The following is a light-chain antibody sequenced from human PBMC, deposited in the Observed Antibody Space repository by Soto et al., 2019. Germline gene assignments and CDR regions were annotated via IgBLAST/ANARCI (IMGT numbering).Light chain of an antibody. CDR3: SSYAGSNNPYV. Sequence: QSVLTQPPSASGSPGQSVTISCTGTSSDVGGYDYVSWYQQHPGKAPKLLIFEVSKRPSGVPDRFSASTSGNTASLTVSGLQAEDEADYYCSSYAGSNNPYVFGTGTKLTVL. CDR2: EVS. J-gene: IGLJ1*01. CDR1: SSDVGGYDY. V-gene: IGLV2-8*01.